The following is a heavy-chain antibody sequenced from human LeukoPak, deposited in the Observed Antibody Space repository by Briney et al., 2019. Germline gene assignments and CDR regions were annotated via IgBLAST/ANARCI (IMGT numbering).Heavy chain of an antibody. CDR3: AKSLRFEDYTNLCFDY. CDR1: GFTFSNYE. J-gene: IGHJ4*02. Sequence: PGGSLRLSCAASGFTFSNYEMNWVRQAPGRGLEWVSYISSGGSLIYYADSVKGRFTISRDNSKNTLYLQMNSLRAEDTAVYYCAKSLRFEDYTNLCFDYWGQGTLVTVSS. V-gene: IGHV3-48*03. D-gene: IGHD3-10*01. CDR2: ISSGGSLI.